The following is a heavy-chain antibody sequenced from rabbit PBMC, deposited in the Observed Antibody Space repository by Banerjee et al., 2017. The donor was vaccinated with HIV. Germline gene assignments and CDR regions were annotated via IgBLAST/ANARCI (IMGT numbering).Heavy chain of an antibody. J-gene: IGHJ4*01. D-gene: IGHD4-1*01. CDR1: GFSLSNKYV. V-gene: IGHV1S45*01. Sequence: QEQLEESGGDLVKPEGSLTLTCTASGFSLSNKYVMCWVRQAPGKGLEWIACINTISGDTVYATWAKGRFTISKASWTTVTLQMTSLTAADTASYFCARDLAGVIGLNFGLWGPGTLVTVS. CDR2: INTISGDT. CDR3: ARDLAGVIGLNFGL.